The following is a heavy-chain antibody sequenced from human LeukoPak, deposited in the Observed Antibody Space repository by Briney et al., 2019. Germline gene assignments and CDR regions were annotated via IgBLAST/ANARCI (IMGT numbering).Heavy chain of an antibody. J-gene: IGHJ5*02. CDR1: GGSISSGGYY. D-gene: IGHD3-10*01. CDR3: ARNSLLWFGESRHWFDP. V-gene: IGHV4-39*07. Sequence: PSETLSLTCTVSGGSISSGGYYWGWIRQPPGKGLEWIGSIYYSGSTYYNPSLKSRVTISVDTSKNQFSLKLSSVTAADTAVYYCARNSLLWFGESRHWFDPWGQGTLVTVSS. CDR2: IYYSGST.